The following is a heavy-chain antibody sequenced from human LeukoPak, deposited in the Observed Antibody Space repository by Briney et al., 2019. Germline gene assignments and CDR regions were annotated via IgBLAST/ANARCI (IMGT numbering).Heavy chain of an antibody. CDR3: ARAGPTGTNDAFDI. J-gene: IGHJ3*02. CDR1: GFTVSRNY. V-gene: IGHV3-53*01. Sequence: PGGSLILSCAASGFTVSRNYMTWVRPAPGKGLEWVSVIYRGGSKYYADSVKGRFTISRDNSKNTLYLQMNSLRAEDTAVYYCARAGPTGTNDAFDIWGQGTMVTVSS. D-gene: IGHD1-1*01. CDR2: IYRGGSK.